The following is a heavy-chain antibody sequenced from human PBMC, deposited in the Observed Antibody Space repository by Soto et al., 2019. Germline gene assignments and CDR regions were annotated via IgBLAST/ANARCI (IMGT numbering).Heavy chain of an antibody. V-gene: IGHV5-51*01. CDR1: GDSFASYW. D-gene: IGHD3-10*01. CDR2: IYPGDPDN. Sequence: PXXSLKISCKGSGDSFASYWSNWVRQMPGKVLEWMVPIYPGDPDNRYSPSFQGQVTISAAKSISTAYLQWSSLKASDTAMYYCASPYYYGSGSYTQDAFDIWGQGTMVTVSS. J-gene: IGHJ3*02. CDR3: ASPYYYGSGSYTQDAFDI.